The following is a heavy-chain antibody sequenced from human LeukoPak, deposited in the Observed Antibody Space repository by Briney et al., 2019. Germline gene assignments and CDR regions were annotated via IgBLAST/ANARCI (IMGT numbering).Heavy chain of an antibody. CDR2: IYPGDSDT. Sequence: GESLKISCKGSGYSFTSYWIGWVRQMPGKGLEWMGIIYPGDSDTRYSPSFQGQVTISADKSISTAYLQWSSLKASDTAMYYCARRGGDIGYCSSTSCYRAFDIWGQGTMVTVSS. D-gene: IGHD2-2*02. CDR3: ARRGGDIGYCSSTSCYRAFDI. CDR1: GYSFTSYW. V-gene: IGHV5-51*01. J-gene: IGHJ3*02.